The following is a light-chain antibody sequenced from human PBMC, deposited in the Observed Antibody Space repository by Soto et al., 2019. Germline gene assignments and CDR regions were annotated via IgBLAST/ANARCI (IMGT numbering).Light chain of an antibody. CDR2: GAS. Sequence: DIQMAQSPSSLSASVGDRVTITCQASQDITNYLSWYQQKPWKAPKLLIYGASNLQTGVPSRVSGGGSGTDFTVTIRGLQPEDIATYYCQHYCDFPFAFGTGPKVEI. CDR3: QHYCDFPFA. J-gene: IGKJ3*01. V-gene: IGKV1-33*01. CDR1: QDITNY.